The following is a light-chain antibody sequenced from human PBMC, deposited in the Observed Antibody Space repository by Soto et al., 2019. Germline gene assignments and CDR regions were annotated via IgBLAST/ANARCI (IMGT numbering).Light chain of an antibody. CDR3: SLYTSENTYV. CDR2: EVS. V-gene: IGLV2-14*01. J-gene: IGLJ1*01. CDR1: ISDVGGYNY. Sequence: QSALTQPASVSGSPGQSIAISCTGTISDVGGYNYVSWYQQHPGKAPKLIIYEVSNRPSGVPDRFSGSKSGNTASLTISGLQAADEADYYCSLYTSENTYVFGTGTKVTVL.